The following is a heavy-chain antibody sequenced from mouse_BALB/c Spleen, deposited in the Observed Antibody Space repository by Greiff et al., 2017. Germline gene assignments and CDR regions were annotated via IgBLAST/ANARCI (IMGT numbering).Heavy chain of an antibody. V-gene: IGHV5-6-2*01. J-gene: IGHJ3*01. CDR3: ARHDDYGWFAY. D-gene: IGHD2-4*01. Sequence: DVMLVESGGGLVKLGGSLKLSCAASGFTFSSYYMSWVRQTPEKRLELVAAINSNGGSTYYPDTVKGRFTISRDNAKNTLYLQMSSLKSEDTALYYCARHDDYGWFAYWGQGTLVTVSA. CDR1: GFTFSSYY. CDR2: INSNGGST.